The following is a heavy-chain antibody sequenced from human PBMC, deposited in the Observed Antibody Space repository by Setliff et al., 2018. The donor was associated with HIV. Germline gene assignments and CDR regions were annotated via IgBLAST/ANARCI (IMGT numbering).Heavy chain of an antibody. Sequence: SETLSLTCTVSGGSISSSYWTWTRQPPGKGLEWIGNIHYSGSTNYNPSLKSRVTISVDTSRSQFSLKLSSVTAADTAVYYCARGTAYYNFWSGYSQDYYYYMDVWGKGTTVTVSS. CDR1: GGSISSSY. V-gene: IGHV4-59*12. CDR2: IHYSGST. CDR3: ARGTAYYNFWSGYSQDYYYYMDV. D-gene: IGHD3-3*01. J-gene: IGHJ6*03.